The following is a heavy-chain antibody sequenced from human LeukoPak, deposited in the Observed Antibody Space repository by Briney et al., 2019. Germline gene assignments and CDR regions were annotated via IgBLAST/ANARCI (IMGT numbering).Heavy chain of an antibody. J-gene: IGHJ4*02. Sequence: KSSETLSLTCTVSGGSISSSSYYWGWIRQPPGKGLEWIGSIYYSGSTYYNPSLKSRVTISVDTSKNQFSLKLSSVTAADTAVYYCARLSGRNYWGQGTLVTVSS. CDR3: ARLSGRNY. D-gene: IGHD3-16*02. CDR1: GGSISSSSYY. V-gene: IGHV4-39*07. CDR2: IYYSGST.